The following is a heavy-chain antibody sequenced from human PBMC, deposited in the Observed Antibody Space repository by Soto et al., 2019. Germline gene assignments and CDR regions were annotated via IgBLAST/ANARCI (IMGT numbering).Heavy chain of an antibody. CDR2: IYYSGST. CDR3: ARHRSGYELFDY. CDR1: VGSISSSSYY. V-gene: IGHV4-39*01. D-gene: IGHD5-12*01. J-gene: IGHJ4*02. Sequence: SETLSLTCTFSVGSISSSSYYCGWIRQPPGKGLEWIGSIYYSGSTYYNPSLKSRVTISVDTSKNQFSLKLSSVTAADTAVYYCARHRSGYELFDYWGQATLVIVSS.